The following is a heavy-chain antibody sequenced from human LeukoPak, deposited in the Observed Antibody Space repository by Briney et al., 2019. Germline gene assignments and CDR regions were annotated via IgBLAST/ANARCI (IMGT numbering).Heavy chain of an antibody. CDR1: GGTFSSYA. V-gene: IGHV1-69*13. Sequence: ASVKVSCKASGGTFSSYAISWVRQAPGQGLERMGGIIPIFGTANYAQKFQGRVTITADESTSTAYMELSSLRSEDTAVYYCARDRDSGSYQNWGQGTLVTVSS. CDR2: IIPIFGTA. CDR3: ARDRDSGSYQN. J-gene: IGHJ4*02. D-gene: IGHD1-26*01.